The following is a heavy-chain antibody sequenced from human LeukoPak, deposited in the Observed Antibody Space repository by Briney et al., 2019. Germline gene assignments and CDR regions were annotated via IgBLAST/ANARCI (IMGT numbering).Heavy chain of an antibody. CDR1: GFTFSSYA. J-gene: IGHJ4*02. D-gene: IGHD4-17*01. V-gene: IGHV3-23*01. Sequence: GGSLRLSCAASGFTFSSYAMSWVRQAPGKGLEWVSGISNGGGATYYADSVKGRFTISRDNSKNTLFLQMNSLRAEDTAVYYCAKDSSVPYGITDWGQGTLVTVSS. CDR2: ISNGGGAT. CDR3: AKDSSVPYGITD.